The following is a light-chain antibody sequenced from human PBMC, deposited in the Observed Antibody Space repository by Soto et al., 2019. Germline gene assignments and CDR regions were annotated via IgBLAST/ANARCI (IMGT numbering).Light chain of an antibody. J-gene: IGLJ1*01. CDR3: SSYSGTNNYV. Sequence: QSVLTQAPSASGSPGQSVTISCTGTSSDVGGYNFVSWYQQHPGKAPKLIIYEVTKRPSGVPDRFSGSKSGNTASLTVSGLQAEDEADYYCSSYSGTNNYVFGTGTKVTVL. V-gene: IGLV2-8*01. CDR2: EVT. CDR1: SSDVGGYNF.